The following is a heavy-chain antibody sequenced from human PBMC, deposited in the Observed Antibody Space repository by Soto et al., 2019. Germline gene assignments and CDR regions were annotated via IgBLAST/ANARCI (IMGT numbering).Heavy chain of an antibody. CDR1: GGATSDKSYF. Sequence: SETLSLTFSVSGGATSDKSYFWGWVRQSPGKGLEWIGSMYYSGSSYYNPSLKSRVAISVDTSKNQFSLKLRSVTAADTAVYFCARQRLLRLKPDFDIWGQGTLVTVSS. D-gene: IGHD2-21*02. CDR2: MYYSGSS. V-gene: IGHV4-39*01. J-gene: IGHJ4*02. CDR3: ARQRLLRLKPDFDI.